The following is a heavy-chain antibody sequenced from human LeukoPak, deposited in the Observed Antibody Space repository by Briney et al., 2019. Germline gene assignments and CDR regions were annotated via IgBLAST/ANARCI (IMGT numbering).Heavy chain of an antibody. D-gene: IGHD4-11*01. V-gene: IGHV6-1*01. CDR2: TYYRSKWYN. J-gene: IGHJ4*02. CDR3: ARRSEDYNGLDF. Sequence: WQTLSLTCAISGDSVSSNSATWDWIRLSPSRGLGWLGRTYYRSKWYNDYAVSVKSRVTTNPATSKNQFSLQLNSATPEHTAEYCCARRSEDYNGLDFWGQGTLVTVSS. CDR1: GDSVSSNSAT.